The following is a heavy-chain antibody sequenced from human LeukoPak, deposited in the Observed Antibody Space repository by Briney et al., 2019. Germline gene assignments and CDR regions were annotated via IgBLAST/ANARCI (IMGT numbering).Heavy chain of an antibody. CDR1: GYTFTNYD. CDR2: DTPNSHNP. J-gene: IGHJ3*01. D-gene: IGHD5/OR15-5a*01. V-gene: IGHV1-8*01. Sequence: GASVKVSCKASGYTFTNYDINWVRQACGQRLEWMGWDTPNSHNPGSAQKFQGRVTMTMDTSRETAYMAVSNLTSEATCVCYCARFHLPFDVWGQGTVITVSS. CDR3: ARFHLPFDV.